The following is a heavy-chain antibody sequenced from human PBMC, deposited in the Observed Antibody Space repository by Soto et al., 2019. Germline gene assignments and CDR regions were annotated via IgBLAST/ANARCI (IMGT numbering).Heavy chain of an antibody. D-gene: IGHD1-26*01. J-gene: IGHJ4*02. Sequence: EVQLLESGGGLVQPGGSLRLSCAASGFTFSSYAMSWVRQAPGKGLEWVSAISGSGGSTYYADSVKGRFTISRDNSKXTLXLQMNSLRAEDTAVXYCAKGRSGSYLIDYWGQGTLVTVSS. CDR3: AKGRSGSYLIDY. CDR1: GFTFSSYA. V-gene: IGHV3-23*01. CDR2: ISGSGGST.